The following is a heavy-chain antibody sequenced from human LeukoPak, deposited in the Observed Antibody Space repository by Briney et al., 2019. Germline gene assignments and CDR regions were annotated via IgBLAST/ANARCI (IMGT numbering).Heavy chain of an antibody. V-gene: IGHV3-66*01. CDR3: ASPYCSGGSCYRYYYYYGMDV. D-gene: IGHD2-15*01. CDR2: IYSGGST. J-gene: IGHJ6*02. Sequence: GGSLRLSCAASGFTVSSNYMSWVRQAPGKGLEWVSVIYSGGSTYYADSVKGRFTISRDNSKNTLYLQMNSLRAEDTAVYYCASPYCSGGSCYRYYYYYGMDVWGQGTTVTVSS. CDR1: GFTVSSNY.